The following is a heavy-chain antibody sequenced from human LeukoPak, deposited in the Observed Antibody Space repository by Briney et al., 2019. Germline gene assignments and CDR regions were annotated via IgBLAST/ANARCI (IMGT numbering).Heavy chain of an antibody. J-gene: IGHJ4*02. Sequence: PSETPSLTCIVSGGSISSSSYYWGWIRQPPGKGLEWIGSIYYSGSTYYNPSLKSRVTISVDTSKSQFSLKVSSVTAADTAVYYCAKLGDPGSIVAAAYWGQGTLVTVST. CDR3: AKLGDPGSIVAAAY. CDR2: IYYSGST. CDR1: GGSISSSSYY. V-gene: IGHV4-39*05. D-gene: IGHD6-13*01.